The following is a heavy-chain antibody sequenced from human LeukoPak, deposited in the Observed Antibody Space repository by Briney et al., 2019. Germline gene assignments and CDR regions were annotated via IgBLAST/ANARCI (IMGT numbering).Heavy chain of an antibody. CDR2: IYYSGST. CDR3: ARQESEGGSGFDY. V-gene: IGHV4-59*08. Sequence: SETLSLTCTVSGGSISSYYWSWIRQPPGKGLEWIGYIYYSGSTNYNPSLKSRVTISVDTSKNQFSLKLSSVTAADTAVYYCARQESEGGSGFDYWGTGNLVTVSS. J-gene: IGHJ4*02. D-gene: IGHD3-10*01. CDR1: GGSISSYY.